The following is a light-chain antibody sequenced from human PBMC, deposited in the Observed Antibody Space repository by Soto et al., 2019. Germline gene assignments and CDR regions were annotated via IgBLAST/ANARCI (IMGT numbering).Light chain of an antibody. CDR1: SSNIGAGYN. J-gene: IGLJ6*01. V-gene: IGLV1-40*01. CDR3: TSYTPTGALV. CDR2: GNN. Sequence: QSVLTQPPSVSGAPGQRVTISCTGSSSNIGAGYNVHWYQQLPGTAPKLLIYGNNNRPSGVPDRFSGSKSGTSASLAITGLQAEDEADYYCTSYTPTGALVFGSGTKLTVL.